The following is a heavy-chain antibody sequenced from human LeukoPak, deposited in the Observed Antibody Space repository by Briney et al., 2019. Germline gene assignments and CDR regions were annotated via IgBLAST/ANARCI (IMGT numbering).Heavy chain of an antibody. CDR1: GYSFTSNW. CDR3: ARQPEGTWFDP. J-gene: IGHJ5*02. Sequence: GESLRISCKGSGYSFTSNWISRVRQMPGKGLEWMGRIDPSDSYTNYSPSFQGHLTISADKSISTAYLQWSSLKASDTAMYYCARQPEGTWFDPWGQGTLVTVSS. V-gene: IGHV5-10-1*01. CDR2: IDPSDSYT. D-gene: IGHD1-1*01.